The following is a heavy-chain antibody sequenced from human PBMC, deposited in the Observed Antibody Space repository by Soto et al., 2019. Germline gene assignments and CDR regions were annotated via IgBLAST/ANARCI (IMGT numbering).Heavy chain of an antibody. CDR2: IYPGDSDT. CDR1: GYSFTSYW. D-gene: IGHD2-15*01. V-gene: IGHV5-51*01. CDR3: AKFLDYVATFSRNCYFDY. J-gene: IGHJ4*02. Sequence: PGESLKISCKVSGYSFTSYWIGWVRQMPGRGLELVGVIYPGDSDTRYSPSLQGRVTISADKSITTAHLQWSSLQASDTAIYYYAKFLDYVATFSRNCYFDYWGLGNLVTVSS.